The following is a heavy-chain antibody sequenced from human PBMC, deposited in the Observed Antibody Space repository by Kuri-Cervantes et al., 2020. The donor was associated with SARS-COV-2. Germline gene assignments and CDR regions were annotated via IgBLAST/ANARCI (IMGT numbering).Heavy chain of an antibody. CDR3: ARGLDSQGWLDP. Sequence: SETLSLTCAVYGGSFSGYYWSWIRQPPGKGLEWIGYVNHSGSTNYNPSLKSRATILIDTSKKQSSLKVTSVTAADTAVYYCARGLDSQGWLDPWGQGTLVTVSS. J-gene: IGHJ5*02. D-gene: IGHD2-2*03. V-gene: IGHV4-34*01. CDR1: GGSFSGYY. CDR2: VNHSGST.